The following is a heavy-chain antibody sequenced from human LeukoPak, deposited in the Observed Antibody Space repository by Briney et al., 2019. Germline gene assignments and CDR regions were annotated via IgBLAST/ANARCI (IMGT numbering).Heavy chain of an antibody. Sequence: GGSLRLSCAASGFIFDDYAMHWVRQAPGKGLEWVSGITWNSDSIDYADSVKGRFTISRDNAKNSLYLQMNSLRAEDMAVYYCARVRSAAGLDYWGQGTLVTVSS. D-gene: IGHD6-13*01. CDR2: ITWNSDSI. CDR3: ARVRSAAGLDY. CDR1: GFIFDDYA. V-gene: IGHV3-9*03. J-gene: IGHJ4*02.